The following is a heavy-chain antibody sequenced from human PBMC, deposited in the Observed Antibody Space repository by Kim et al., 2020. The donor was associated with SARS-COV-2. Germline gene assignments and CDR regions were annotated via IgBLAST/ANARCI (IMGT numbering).Heavy chain of an antibody. CDR3: TTDPLPYYDSILGTYRHIDF. J-gene: IGHJ4*02. D-gene: IGHD3-16*02. CDR2: IKSKTDGGTT. CDR1: GFTFSNAW. V-gene: IGHV3-15*01. Sequence: GGSLRLSCAASGFTFSNAWMSWVRQAPGKGLEWVGRIKSKTDGGTTDYAAPVKGRFTVSRDDSKNTLYLQMNSLKTEDTAVYYCTTDPLPYYDSILGTYRHIDFGGQGTLVTVSS.